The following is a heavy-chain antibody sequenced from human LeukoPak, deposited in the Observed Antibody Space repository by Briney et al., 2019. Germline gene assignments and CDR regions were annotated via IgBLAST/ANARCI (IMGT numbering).Heavy chain of an antibody. D-gene: IGHD1-26*01. CDR3: AKDSGSYRYYFDY. CDR2: IGTTGDT. Sequence: GGSLRLSCAASGFTFTTYDMHWVRQATGKGLEWVSAIGTTGDTYYADSVKGRFTISRDNSKNTLYLQMNSLRSEDTAVYHCAKDSGSYRYYFDYWGQGTVVTVSS. CDR1: GFTFTTYD. J-gene: IGHJ4*02. V-gene: IGHV3-13*01.